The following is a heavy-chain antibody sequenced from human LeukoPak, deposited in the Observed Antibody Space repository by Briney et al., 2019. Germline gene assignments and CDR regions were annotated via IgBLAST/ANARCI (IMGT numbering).Heavy chain of an antibody. Sequence: ASVKVSCKAPGYTFTSYGISWVRQAPGQGLEWMGWISAYNGNTNYAQKLQGRVTMTTDTSTSTAYMELRSLRSDDTAVYYCARDLPSVITFGGVTTPSDYWGQGTLVTVSS. V-gene: IGHV1-18*01. CDR1: GYTFTSYG. J-gene: IGHJ4*02. CDR2: ISAYNGNT. D-gene: IGHD3-16*01. CDR3: ARDLPSVITFGGVTTPSDY.